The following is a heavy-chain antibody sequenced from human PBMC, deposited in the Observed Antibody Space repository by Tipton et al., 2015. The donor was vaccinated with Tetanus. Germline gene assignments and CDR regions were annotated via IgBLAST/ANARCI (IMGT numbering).Heavy chain of an antibody. CDR3: ARSAGRSSVDWHFDL. Sequence: QLVQSGAEVKKPGESLRISCEGSGYTFANFWIGWVRQMPGKGLEWMAMIFPGDSDTRYSQSFEGQVTISADKSINTAYLQWSSLTASDTAVYYCARSAGRSSVDWHFDLWGRGTLVTVSS. D-gene: IGHD6-6*01. CDR1: GYTFANFW. J-gene: IGHJ2*01. V-gene: IGHV5-51*01. CDR2: IFPGDSDT.